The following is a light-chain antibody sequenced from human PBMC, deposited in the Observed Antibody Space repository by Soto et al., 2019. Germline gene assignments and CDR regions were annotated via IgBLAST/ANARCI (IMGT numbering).Light chain of an antibody. CDR3: QQYNTYPYT. CDR1: HSIGTW. Sequence: DIQMTQSPSTLSASVGDRVSITCRASHSIGTWLAWHQQKPGRAPKCLINKASNLETVVPSRFNGSGSGTEFTLTISSLQPDDFATYFCQQYNTYPYTFGQGTKLEIK. CDR2: KAS. V-gene: IGKV1-5*03. J-gene: IGKJ2*01.